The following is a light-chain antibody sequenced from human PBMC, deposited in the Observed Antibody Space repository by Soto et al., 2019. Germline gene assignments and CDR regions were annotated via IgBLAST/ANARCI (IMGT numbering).Light chain of an antibody. CDR2: DVT. CDR1: SSDVGGYNY. CDR3: SSYTSSSTLVL. Sequence: QSALTQPASVSGSPGQSITISCTGTSSDVGGYNYVSWYQHHPGKAPKLMIYDVTNRPSGVSNRFSGSKSGNTASLTISGLQAEDEAHYYCSSYTSSSTLVLFGGGTQLTVL. V-gene: IGLV2-14*03. J-gene: IGLJ2*01.